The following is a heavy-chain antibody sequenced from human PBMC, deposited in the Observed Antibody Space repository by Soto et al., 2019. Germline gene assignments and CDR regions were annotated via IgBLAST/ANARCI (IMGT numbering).Heavy chain of an antibody. CDR3: ARDLFRSGRFDP. J-gene: IGHJ5*02. V-gene: IGHV4-59*01. CDR1: GGSIISYY. Sequence: PSETLSLTCTVSGGSIISYYWSWIRQPPGKGLEWIGYIYYSGSTNYNPSLKSRVTISVDTSKNQFSLKLSSVTAADTAVYYCARDLFRSGRFDPWGQGTLVTVSS. CDR2: IYYSGST.